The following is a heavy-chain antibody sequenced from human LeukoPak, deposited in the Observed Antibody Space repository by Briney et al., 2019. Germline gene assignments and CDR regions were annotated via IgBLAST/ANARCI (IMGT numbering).Heavy chain of an antibody. Sequence: GGSLRLSCAASGFTFSNYAMHWVRQAPDKGLEWVAVVSYDGSNKYYADSVKGRFTVSRDNSKNTLYLQMNSLRAEDTAVYYCAKTVGAREGDYWGQGTLVTVSS. V-gene: IGHV3-30*04. CDR2: VSYDGSNK. J-gene: IGHJ4*02. CDR1: GFTFSNYA. CDR3: AKTVGAREGDY. D-gene: IGHD1-26*01.